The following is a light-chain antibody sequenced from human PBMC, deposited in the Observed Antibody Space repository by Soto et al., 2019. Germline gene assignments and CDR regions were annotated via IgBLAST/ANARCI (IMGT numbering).Light chain of an antibody. CDR1: QSVSTY. CDR2: SAS. J-gene: IGKJ1*01. CDR3: QQRASRRT. Sequence: EIVLTQSTATLSLSPGEIATLSCRASQSVSTYLAWYQQRPGQAPRLLISSASDRATGIPARFSGSGSGTDFTLTISSLEPDDFAIYYCQQRASRRTFGQGTKVDIK. V-gene: IGKV3-11*01.